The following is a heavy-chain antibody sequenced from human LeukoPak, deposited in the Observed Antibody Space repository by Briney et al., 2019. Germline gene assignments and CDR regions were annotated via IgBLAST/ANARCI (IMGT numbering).Heavy chain of an antibody. D-gene: IGHD2-2*01. CDR1: GSISSYY. Sequence: SETLSLTCTVSGSISSYYWSWIRQPPGKGLEWIGYIYTSGSTNYNPSLKSRVTISVDTSKNQFSLDLSSVTAADTAIYYCARQKCTSTSCLTKNAFDIWGQGTMVTVSS. CDR2: IYTSGST. CDR3: ARQKCTSTSCLTKNAFDI. J-gene: IGHJ3*02. V-gene: IGHV4-4*09.